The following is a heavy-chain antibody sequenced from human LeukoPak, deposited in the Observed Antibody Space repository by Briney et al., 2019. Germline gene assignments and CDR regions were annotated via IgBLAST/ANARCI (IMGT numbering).Heavy chain of an antibody. D-gene: IGHD5-18*01. J-gene: IGHJ5*02. V-gene: IGHV4-34*01. CDR3: AREFVVDTAMVTANWFDP. Sequence: SETLSLTCAVYGGSFSGYYWSWIRQPPGKGLEWIGEINHSGSTNYNPSLKSRVTISVDTSKNQFSLKLSSVTAADTAVYYCAREFVVDTAMVTANWFDPWGQGTLVTVSS. CDR2: INHSGST. CDR1: GGSFSGYY.